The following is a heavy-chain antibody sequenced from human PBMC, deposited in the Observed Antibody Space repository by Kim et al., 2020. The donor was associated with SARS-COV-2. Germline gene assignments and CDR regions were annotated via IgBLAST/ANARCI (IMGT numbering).Heavy chain of an antibody. CDR1: GFTFSASA. Sequence: GGSLRLSCAASGFTFSASAMHWVRQASGKGLVWVGRIRSKPNNYATSYAASVTGRFTISRDDSTNTVYLQMDSLKTDDTAVYYCYRHSGKHGDRGFDNWGQRTLVAVSS. CDR3: YRHSGKHGDRGFDN. V-gene: IGHV3-73*01. CDR2: IRSKPNNYAT. J-gene: IGHJ4*02. D-gene: IGHD4-17*01.